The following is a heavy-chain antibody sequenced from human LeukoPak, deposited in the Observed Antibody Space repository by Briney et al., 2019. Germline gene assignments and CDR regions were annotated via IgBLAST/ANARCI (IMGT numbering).Heavy chain of an antibody. CDR2: INPNSGGT. CDR3: ARGAPRFLEWLSAFDI. J-gene: IGHJ3*02. CDR1: GYTFTGYY. V-gene: IGHV1-2*02. D-gene: IGHD3-3*01. Sequence: ASVKVSCKASGYTFTGYYMHWVRQAPGQGLEWMGWINPNSGGTNYAQKFQGRVTMARDTSISTAYMELSRLRSDDTAVYYCARGAPRFLEWLSAFDIWGQGTMVTVSS.